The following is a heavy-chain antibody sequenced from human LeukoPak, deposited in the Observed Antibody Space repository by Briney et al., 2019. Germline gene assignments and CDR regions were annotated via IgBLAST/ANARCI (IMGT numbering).Heavy chain of an antibody. V-gene: IGHV3-23*01. J-gene: IGHJ4*02. D-gene: IGHD3-10*01. CDR2: ISGSGGST. CDR3: ARDLFYGSGSPHLDC. CDR1: GFTVSSYA. Sequence: SGGSLRLSCAASGFTVSSYAMSWVRQAPGKGLEWASAISGSGGSTYYADSMQGRFTISRDNAQNSLYLQMNSLKVEDTAVYYCARDLFYGSGSPHLDCWGQGTLVTVSS.